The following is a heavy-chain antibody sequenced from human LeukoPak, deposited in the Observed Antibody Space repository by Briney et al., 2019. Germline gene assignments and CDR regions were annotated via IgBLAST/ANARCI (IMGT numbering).Heavy chain of an antibody. J-gene: IGHJ4*02. CDR2: ISSSGSTI. CDR1: GFTFSDYY. D-gene: IGHD6-13*01. CDR3: ARDRYSSSWYWDY. Sequence: GGSLRLSCAASGFTFSDYYMSWIRQAPGKGLEWVSYISSSGSTIYYADSVKGRFTISRDNAKNSLYLQMNSLRAEDTAVYYCARDRYSSSWYWDYWGQGTLVTVSS. V-gene: IGHV3-11*04.